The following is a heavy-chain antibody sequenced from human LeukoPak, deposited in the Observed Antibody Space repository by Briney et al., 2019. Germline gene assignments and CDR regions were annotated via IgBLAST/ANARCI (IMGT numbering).Heavy chain of an antibody. CDR3: ARRGYTYGWGWFDP. CDR1: GGSISSGSYY. V-gene: IGHV4-61*02. Sequence: ASETLSLTCTVSGGSISSGSYYWSWIRQPAGKGLEWIGRIYASGSTNYNPSVKSRVTISVDTSKNQFSLKLSSVTAADTAVYYCARRGYTYGWGWFDPWGQGTLVTVSS. D-gene: IGHD5-18*01. CDR2: IYASGST. J-gene: IGHJ5*02.